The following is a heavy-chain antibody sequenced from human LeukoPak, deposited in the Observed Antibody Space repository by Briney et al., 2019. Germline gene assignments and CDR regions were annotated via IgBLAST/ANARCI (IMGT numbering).Heavy chain of an antibody. CDR1: GDSVSSNNAA. D-gene: IGHD6-13*01. V-gene: IGHV6-1*01. CDR3: ARFSATGTPFDAFDV. CDR2: TYYRSQWKN. J-gene: IGHJ3*01. Sequence: SQTLSLTCAISGDSVSSNNAAWNWIRQSPSRGLEWLGRTYYRSQWKNDYAVAVKSRITINPDTSKNQLSLQLNSVTPEDTAVYYCARFSATGTPFDAFDVWGQGTTVTVSS.